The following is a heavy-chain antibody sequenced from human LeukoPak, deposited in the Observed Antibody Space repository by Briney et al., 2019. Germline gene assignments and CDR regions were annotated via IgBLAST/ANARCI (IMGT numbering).Heavy chain of an antibody. CDR2: ISSSGSTI. V-gene: IGHV3-48*03. J-gene: IGHJ4*02. Sequence: GGSLRLSCAASGFTFSSYEMNWVRQAPGKGLEWVSYISSSGSTIYYADSVKGRFTISRDNAKNSLYLQMNSLRAEDTAVYYCARDLDYDSSGYYQPFDYWGQGTLVTVSS. CDR1: GFTFSSYE. CDR3: ARDLDYDSSGYYQPFDY. D-gene: IGHD3-22*01.